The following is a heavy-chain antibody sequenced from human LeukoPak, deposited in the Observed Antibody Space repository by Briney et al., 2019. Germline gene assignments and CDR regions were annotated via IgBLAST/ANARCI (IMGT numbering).Heavy chain of an antibody. Sequence: PGGSLRLSCAASGFTFSGYAMSWVRQAPGKGLEWVSAISGSRGFTYYADSVKGRFTISRDDSKKTLYLQMNSLRAEDTALYYCAKKRRSVAGTDLFDSWGQGVLVTVSS. J-gene: IGHJ4*02. CDR3: AKKRRSVAGTDLFDS. D-gene: IGHD6-19*01. CDR1: GFTFSGYA. V-gene: IGHV3-23*01. CDR2: ISGSRGFT.